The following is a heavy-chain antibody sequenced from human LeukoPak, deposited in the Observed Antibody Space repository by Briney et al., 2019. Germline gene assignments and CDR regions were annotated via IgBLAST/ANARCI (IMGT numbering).Heavy chain of an antibody. D-gene: IGHD4-17*01. V-gene: IGHV3-30-3*01. J-gene: IGHJ1*01. CDR3: ARVEGDTVTPHAEYFQH. Sequence: QPGRSLRLSCAASGFTFSSYAMHWVRQAPGKGLEWVAVISYDGSNKYYADSVKGRFTISRDNSKNTLYLQMNSLRAEDTAVYYCARVEGDTVTPHAEYFQHWGQSTLVTVSS. CDR2: ISYDGSNK. CDR1: GFTFSSYA.